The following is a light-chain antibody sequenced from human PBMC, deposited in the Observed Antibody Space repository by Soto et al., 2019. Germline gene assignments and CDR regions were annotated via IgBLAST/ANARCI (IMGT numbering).Light chain of an antibody. CDR3: QQYNSYWT. J-gene: IGKJ1*01. CDR2: DAA. Sequence: DIQMTQSPSTLSASVGDRVTITCRASQSIRSWLAWYQQKPGKAPKLLIYDAASLESGVPSRFSGSGSGTEFTLTISSVQHDDFATYYCQQYNSYWTFGQGTKVEIK. CDR1: QSIRSW. V-gene: IGKV1-5*01.